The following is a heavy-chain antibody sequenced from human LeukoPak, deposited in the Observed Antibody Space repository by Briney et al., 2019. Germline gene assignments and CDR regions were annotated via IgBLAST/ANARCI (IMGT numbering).Heavy chain of an antibody. V-gene: IGHV1-58*01. CDR1: GLTFTSSA. CDR3: AAGPVYNWFDP. CDR2: IVVGSGNT. Sequence: SVKVSCKASGLTFTSSAVQWVRQARGQRLEWIGWIVVGSGNTNYAQKFQERVTITRDMSTSTAYMELSSLRSEDTAVYYCAAGPVYNWFDPWGQGTLVTVSS. J-gene: IGHJ5*02.